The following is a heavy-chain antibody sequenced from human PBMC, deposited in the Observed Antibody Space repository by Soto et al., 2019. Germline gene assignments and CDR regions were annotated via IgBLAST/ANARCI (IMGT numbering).Heavy chain of an antibody. D-gene: IGHD6-19*01. Sequence: QVQLQQRGAGLLRPSETLSLTCAVSTESLRGYYWTWIRQSPGKGLEWIGEISQSGFTNYNPSLESRVTLSVDTSKSEFSLHLTSMTAADTALYYSARGLFSSGWYSYFEPWGQGTAVSVSS. V-gene: IGHV4-34*01. CDR1: TESLRGYY. CDR3: ARGLFSSGWYSYFEP. CDR2: ISQSGFT. J-gene: IGHJ5*02.